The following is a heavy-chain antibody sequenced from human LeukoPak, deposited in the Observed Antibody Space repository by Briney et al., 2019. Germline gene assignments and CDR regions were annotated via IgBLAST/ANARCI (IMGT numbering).Heavy chain of an antibody. CDR1: GYTLTELS. CDR2: FDPEDGET. D-gene: IGHD6-13*01. V-gene: IGHV1-24*01. J-gene: IGHJ4*02. CDR3: ARYLEAAGYFDY. Sequence: ASVKVSCKVSGYTLTELSMHWVRQAPGKGLEWMGGFDPEDGETIYAQKFQGRVTMTEDTSTDTAYMELSSLRSEDTAVYYCARYLEAAGYFDYWGQGTLVTVSS.